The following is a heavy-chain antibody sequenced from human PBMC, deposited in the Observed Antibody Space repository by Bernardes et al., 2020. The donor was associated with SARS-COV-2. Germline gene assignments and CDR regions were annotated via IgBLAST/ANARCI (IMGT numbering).Heavy chain of an antibody. CDR1: GVSFRGYY. Sequence: SDTLTLTCAVYGVSFRGYYRSWIRQPPGPGLEWIGEINHSGRTTYYPSPKSRVTISVDTSKNQFPFKLSSVTAADTAVYYCARARVSRRITIIGVVTEEVCYCEYWGQGTLVTV. D-gene: IGHD3-3*01. CDR2: INHSGRT. CDR3: ARARVSRRITIIGVVTEEVCYCEY. J-gene: IGHJ4*02. V-gene: IGHV4-34*01.